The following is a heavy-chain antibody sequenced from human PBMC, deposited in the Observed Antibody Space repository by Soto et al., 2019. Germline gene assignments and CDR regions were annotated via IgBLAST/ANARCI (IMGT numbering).Heavy chain of an antibody. CDR3: ARSFRQWLVDY. Sequence: VQLVESGGGVVQPGRSLRLSCAASGFTFSSYDMHWVRQAPGKGLEWVAIIWYDGSNKYYADSVKGRFTISRDNSKNTLYLQVNSLRADDTAVYYCARSFRQWLVDYWGQGTLVTVSS. V-gene: IGHV3-33*01. J-gene: IGHJ4*02. CDR1: GFTFSSYD. CDR2: IWYDGSNK. D-gene: IGHD6-19*01.